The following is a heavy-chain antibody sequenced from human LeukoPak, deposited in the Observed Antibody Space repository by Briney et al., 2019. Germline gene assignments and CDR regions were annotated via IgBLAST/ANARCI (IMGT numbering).Heavy chain of an antibody. CDR2: IVVGSGNT. CDR1: GFTFTSSA. Sequence: GTSVKVSCKASGFTFTSSAVQWVRQARGQRLEWIGWIVVGSGNTNYAQKFQERVTITRDMSTSTAYMELSSLRAEDTAVYYCAKDHGYSNGDGFDNWGQGTLVTVSS. D-gene: IGHD5-18*01. J-gene: IGHJ4*02. CDR3: AKDHGYSNGDGFDN. V-gene: IGHV1-58*01.